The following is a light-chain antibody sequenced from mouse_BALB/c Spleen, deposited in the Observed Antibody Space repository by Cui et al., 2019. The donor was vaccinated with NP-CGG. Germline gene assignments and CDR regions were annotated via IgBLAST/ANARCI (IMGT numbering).Light chain of an antibody. Sequence: AVLTLESVLPTSPGETLTLTCRSRNGAVTTSNYANWVQEKPDHLFTGLIGGTNNRVPGVPDRFSGSLIGDKAALTITGAQTEDEAIYFCALWYSNHWVFGGGTKLTVL. V-gene: IGLV1*01. CDR2: GTN. CDR3: ALWYSNHWV. CDR1: NGAVTTSNY. J-gene: IGLJ1*01.